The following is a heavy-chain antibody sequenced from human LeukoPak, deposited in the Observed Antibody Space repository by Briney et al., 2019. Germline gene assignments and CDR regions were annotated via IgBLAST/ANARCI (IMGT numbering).Heavy chain of an antibody. D-gene: IGHD4-17*01. Sequence: SGPTQTQPTQPLTQPRTFSGLSVSTSGMGVGWIRQPPGKALEWLTLIYWGDDKSYSPSLKSRLTITKDTSKNQVVLTMTNMDPVDTATYYCAHSSGIYGYYGYYFDYWGQGTLVTVSS. V-gene: IGHV2-5*02. CDR2: IYWGDDK. CDR3: AHSSGIYGYYGYYFDY. CDR1: GLSVSTSGMG. J-gene: IGHJ4*02.